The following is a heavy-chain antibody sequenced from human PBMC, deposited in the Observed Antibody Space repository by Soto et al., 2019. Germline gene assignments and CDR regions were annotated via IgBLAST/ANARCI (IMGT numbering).Heavy chain of an antibody. Sequence: GESLKISCRGSGYSFITYWIGLVRQMTGKGLEWMGIIYPGDSDIRYSPSFQGQVIISADRSISTAYLQWTSLKASDTAMYYCVRQRALDSSGHYSDFWGQGTQVTVSS. D-gene: IGHD3-22*01. CDR1: GYSFITYW. J-gene: IGHJ4*02. V-gene: IGHV5-51*01. CDR2: IYPGDSDI. CDR3: VRQRALDSSGHYSDF.